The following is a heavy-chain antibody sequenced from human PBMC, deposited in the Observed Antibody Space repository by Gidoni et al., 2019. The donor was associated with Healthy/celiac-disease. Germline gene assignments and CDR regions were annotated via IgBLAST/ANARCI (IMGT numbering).Heavy chain of an antibody. D-gene: IGHD6-13*01. J-gene: IGHJ6*02. V-gene: IGHV5-51*01. CDR1: GYSFTSYW. Sequence: EVQLVQSGAEVKKPGESLKISCKGSGYSFTSYWIGWVRQMPGKGLEWMGILYPGDSDTRYSPSFQGQVTISADKSISTAYLQWSSLKASDTAMYYCASSSQQPPRPNYDYYYGMDVWGQGTTVTVSS. CDR2: LYPGDSDT. CDR3: ASSSQQPPRPNYDYYYGMDV.